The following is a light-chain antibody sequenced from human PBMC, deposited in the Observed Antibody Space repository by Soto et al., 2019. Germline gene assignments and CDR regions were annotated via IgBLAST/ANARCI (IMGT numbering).Light chain of an antibody. Sequence: EIVLTQSPATLSLSPGEGATLSCRASQSVSSYLAWYQHKPGQAPRLLISDASNRATGIPARFSRSGSGTDFTLSISSLEPEDFAVYYCQQRSGWPPLYTFGQGTKLEIK. CDR1: QSVSSY. V-gene: IGKV3-11*01. J-gene: IGKJ2*01. CDR3: QQRSGWPPLYT. CDR2: DAS.